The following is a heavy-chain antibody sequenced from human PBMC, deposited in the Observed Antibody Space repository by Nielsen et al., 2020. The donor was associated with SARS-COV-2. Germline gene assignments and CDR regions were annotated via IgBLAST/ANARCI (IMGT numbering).Heavy chain of an antibody. V-gene: IGHV1-8*01. J-gene: IGHJ4*02. CDR2: LNPKSGNA. D-gene: IGHD3-16*02. CDR3: ARGEFSDY. CDR1: GYTFTCCD. Sequence: ASVKVSCKASGYTFTCCDINWVRQAPGQGLEWMGWLNPKSGNAGYAQKFQGRVTMSRDTSISTAYMELSSLRSEDTAVYYCARGEFSDYWGQGTLVTVSS.